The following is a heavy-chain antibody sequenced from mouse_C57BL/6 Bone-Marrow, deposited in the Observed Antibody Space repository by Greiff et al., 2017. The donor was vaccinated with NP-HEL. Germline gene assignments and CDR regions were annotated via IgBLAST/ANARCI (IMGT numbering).Heavy chain of an antibody. CDR2: INPSTGGT. J-gene: IGHJ3*01. Sequence: VQLQQSGPELVKPGASVKISCKASGYSFTGYYMNWVKQSPEKSLEWIGEINPSTGGTTYNQKFKAKATLTVDKSSSTAYMQLKSLTSEDSAVYYCARVLWYWFAYWGQETQVTVSA. D-gene: IGHD2-1*01. CDR1: GYSFTGYY. CDR3: ARVLWYWFAY. V-gene: IGHV1-42*01.